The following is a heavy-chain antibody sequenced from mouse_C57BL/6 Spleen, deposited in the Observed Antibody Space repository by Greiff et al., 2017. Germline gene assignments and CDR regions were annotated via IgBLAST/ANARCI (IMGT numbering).Heavy chain of an antibody. Sequence: VMLVESGAELVKPGASVKISCKASGYAFSSYWMNWVKQRPGKGLEWIGQIYPGDGDTNYNGKFKGKATLTADKSSSTAYMQRSSLTSEDSAVYFCALYDYGGLPRFAYWGQGTLVTVSA. V-gene: IGHV1-80*01. J-gene: IGHJ3*01. D-gene: IGHD2-4*01. CDR2: IYPGDGDT. CDR3: ALYDYGGLPRFAY. CDR1: GYAFSSYW.